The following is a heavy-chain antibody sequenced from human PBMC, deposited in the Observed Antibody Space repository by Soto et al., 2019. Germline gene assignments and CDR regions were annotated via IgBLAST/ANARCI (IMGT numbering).Heavy chain of an antibody. V-gene: IGHV3-21*01. CDR3: ARGPYCSGGSCYPYYFDY. J-gene: IGHJ4*02. D-gene: IGHD2-15*01. CDR1: GFTFSSYS. Sequence: EVQLVESGGGLVKPGGSLRLSCAASGFTFSSYSMNRVRQAPGKGLEWVSSISSSSSYIYYADSVKGRFTISRDNAKNSLYLQMNSLRAEDTAVYYCARGPYCSGGSCYPYYFDYWGQGTLVTVSS. CDR2: ISSSSSYI.